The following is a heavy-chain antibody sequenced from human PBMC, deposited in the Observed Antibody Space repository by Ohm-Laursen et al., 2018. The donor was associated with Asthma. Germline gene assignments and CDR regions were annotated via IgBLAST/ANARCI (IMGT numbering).Heavy chain of an antibody. D-gene: IGHD6-13*01. Sequence: SLRLSCAASGFTFSSYSMNWVRQAPGKGLEWVSYISSSSSTIYYADSVKGRFTISRDNAKNSLYLQMNSLRAEDTAVYYCARGKQQLVDYWGQGTLVTVSS. V-gene: IGHV3-48*01. CDR2: ISSSSSTI. CDR3: ARGKQQLVDY. CDR1: GFTFSSYS. J-gene: IGHJ4*02.